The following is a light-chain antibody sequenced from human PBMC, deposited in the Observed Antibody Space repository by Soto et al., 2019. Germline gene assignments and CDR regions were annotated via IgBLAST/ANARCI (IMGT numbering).Light chain of an antibody. J-gene: IGKJ1*01. CDR3: QQFHYWWT. CDR1: QSVSSN. V-gene: IGKV3-15*01. Sequence: EIGMTQSPASLSVPPGERATLSCRASQSVSSNFAWYLQKPGQAPRLLIYGASTRATAVPARFTASGSGTDFTLTISSLEPEDFAFYYCQQFHYWWTFGQGTKVDNK. CDR2: GAS.